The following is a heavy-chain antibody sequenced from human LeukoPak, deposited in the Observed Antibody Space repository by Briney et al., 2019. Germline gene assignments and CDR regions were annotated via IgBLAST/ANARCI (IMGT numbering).Heavy chain of an antibody. CDR1: GFTFSSYG. D-gene: IGHD2-2*01. Sequence: PGRSLRLSCAASGFTFSSYGMHWVRQAPGKGLEWVAVISYDGSNKYYADSVKGRFTISRDNSKNTLYLQMNSLRAEDTAVYYCAKDHGIVVVPDGHYYYYGMDVWGKGTTVTVSS. J-gene: IGHJ6*04. V-gene: IGHV3-30*18. CDR2: ISYDGSNK. CDR3: AKDHGIVVVPDGHYYYYGMDV.